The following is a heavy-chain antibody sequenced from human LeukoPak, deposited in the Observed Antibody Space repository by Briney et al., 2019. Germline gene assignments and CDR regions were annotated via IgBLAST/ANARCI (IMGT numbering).Heavy chain of an antibody. CDR3: AREDTAARPQDY. CDR1: GGSISRYY. D-gene: IGHD6-6*01. V-gene: IGHV4-4*07. Sequence: SETLSLTCSVSGGSISRYYWSWIRQPAGKGLEWIGRIYTSGSTNYNPSLKSRVTMSVDTSKNQSSLNLTSVTAADTAVYYCAREDTAARPQDYWGQGTLVTVSS. CDR2: IYTSGST. J-gene: IGHJ4*02.